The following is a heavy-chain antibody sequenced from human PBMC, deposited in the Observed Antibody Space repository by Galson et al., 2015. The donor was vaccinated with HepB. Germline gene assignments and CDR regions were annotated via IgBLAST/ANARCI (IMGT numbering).Heavy chain of an antibody. CDR3: ARTAATGRGLDH. J-gene: IGHJ4*02. CDR2: INPDGSEK. CDR1: GFTLRSHW. Sequence: LRLSCAASGFTLRSHWVSWVRQAPGKGLECVAHINPDGSEKRYVDTVKGRLSVSKDNAMNSVHLQMSSLRVEDTAVYFCARTAATGRGLDHWAQGSLVIVSA. V-gene: IGHV3-7*03. D-gene: IGHD6-25*01.